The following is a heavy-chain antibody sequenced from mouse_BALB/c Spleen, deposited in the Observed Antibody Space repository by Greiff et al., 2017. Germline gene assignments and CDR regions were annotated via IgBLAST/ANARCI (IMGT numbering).Heavy chain of an antibody. D-gene: IGHD1-1*01. CDR2: ISSGGST. J-gene: IGHJ2*01. Sequence: EVKVEESGGGLVKPGGSLKLSCAASGFTFSSYAMSWVRQTPEKRLEWVASISSGGSTYYPDSVKGRFTISRDNARNILYLQMSSLRSEDTAMYYCARRNYGSSYDYFDYWGQGTTLTVSS. V-gene: IGHV5-6-5*01. CDR3: ARRNYGSSYDYFDY. CDR1: GFTFSSYA.